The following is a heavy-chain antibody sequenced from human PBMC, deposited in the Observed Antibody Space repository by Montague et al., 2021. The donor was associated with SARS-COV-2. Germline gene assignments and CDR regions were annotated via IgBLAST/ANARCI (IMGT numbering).Heavy chain of an antibody. Sequence: SLRLSCAASGSTFSNYWMSWVLQAPGKGLEWVANIQQDGSKKYYVDSVKGRFTISRDNAKKSLYLQMNSLRAEDTAVYYCARDLSGFQYLYYFDYWGQGTLVTVSS. CDR2: IQQDGSKK. CDR1: GSTFSNYW. CDR3: ARDLSGFQYLYYFDY. J-gene: IGHJ4*02. D-gene: IGHD3-3*01. V-gene: IGHV3-7*01.